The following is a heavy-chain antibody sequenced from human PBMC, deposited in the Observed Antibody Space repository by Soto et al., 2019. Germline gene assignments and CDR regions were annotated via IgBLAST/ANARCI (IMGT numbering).Heavy chain of an antibody. Sequence: ASVKVYCKGSGYTFTAYYIDWVRQAPGQGLEWMGWINPNSGATKYSQKFQGRVTMTSDTPINTVYMEVSRLRSDDTAIYYCARAGIAAAGSGEYAMDVWGQGTTVTVSS. CDR2: INPNSGAT. V-gene: IGHV1-2*02. CDR3: ARAGIAAAGSGEYAMDV. CDR1: GYTFTAYY. J-gene: IGHJ6*02. D-gene: IGHD6-25*01.